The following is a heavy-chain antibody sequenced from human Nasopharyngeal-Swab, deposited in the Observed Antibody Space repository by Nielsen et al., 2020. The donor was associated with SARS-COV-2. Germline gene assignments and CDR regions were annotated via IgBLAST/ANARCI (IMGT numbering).Heavy chain of an antibody. V-gene: IGHV4-59*01. J-gene: IGHJ5*02. Sequence: SEPLSLTCTVSGGSISNYYWSWIRQSPGKGLEWIGYIYHSGGTYYNPSLKSRVTILVDTSKSQFSLKLNSVTAADTAVYYCARDSNWFDPWGQGTLVTVSS. CDR3: ARDSNWFDP. CDR2: IYHSGGT. CDR1: GGSISNYY.